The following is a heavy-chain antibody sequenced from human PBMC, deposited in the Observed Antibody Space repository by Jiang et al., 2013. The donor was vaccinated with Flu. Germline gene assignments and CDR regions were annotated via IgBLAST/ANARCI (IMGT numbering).Heavy chain of an antibody. CDR3: ARDLRWHYYGSGSYPTSIFDY. CDR1: GGSISSGGYY. Sequence: GSGLVKPSQTLSLTCTVSGGSISSGGYYWSWIRQHPGKGLEWIGYIYYSGSTYYNPSLKSRVTISVDTSKNQFSLKLSSVTAADTAVYYCARDLRWHYYGSGSYPTSIFDYWGQGTLVTVSS. V-gene: IGHV4-31*03. J-gene: IGHJ4*02. D-gene: IGHD3-10*01. CDR2: IYYSGST.